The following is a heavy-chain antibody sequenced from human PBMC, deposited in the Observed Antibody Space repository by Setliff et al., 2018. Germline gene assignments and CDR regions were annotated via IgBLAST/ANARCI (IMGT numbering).Heavy chain of an antibody. CDR1: GYTFSSYA. CDR3: ARRPYDSSGYFNY. Sequence: ASVKVSCKASGYTFSSYAMHWVRQAPGQRLEWMGWINAGNGNTKYSQKFQGRVTITRDTSASTAYMELSSLTSEDTAVYYCARRPYDSSGYFNYWGQGTLVTVSS. V-gene: IGHV1-3*01. J-gene: IGHJ4*02. CDR2: INAGNGNT. D-gene: IGHD3-22*01.